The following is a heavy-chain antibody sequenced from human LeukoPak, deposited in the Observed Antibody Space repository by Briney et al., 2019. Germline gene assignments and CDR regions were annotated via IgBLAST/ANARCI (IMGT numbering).Heavy chain of an antibody. CDR3: ARHQIAARRDY. CDR2: INHSGST. V-gene: IGHV4-34*01. D-gene: IGHD6-6*01. J-gene: IGHJ4*02. CDR1: GGSFSGYY. Sequence: SETLSLTCAVYGGSFSGYYWSWIRQPPGKGLEWIGEINHSGSTNYNPSLKSRVTISVDTSKNQFSLKLSSVTAADTAVYYCARHQIAARRDYWGQGTLVTVSS.